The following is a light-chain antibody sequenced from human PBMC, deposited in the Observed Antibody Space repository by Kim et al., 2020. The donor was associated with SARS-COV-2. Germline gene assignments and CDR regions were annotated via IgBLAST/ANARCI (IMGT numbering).Light chain of an antibody. CDR3: CSYAGSSDVV. CDR2: EVS. V-gene: IGLV2-23*02. J-gene: IGLJ2*01. Sequence: QSALTQPASVSGSPGQSITISCTGTSSDVGSYNLVSWYQQHPGKAPKLMIYEVSKRPSGVSNRFSGSKSGNTASLTISGLQAEYEADYYCCSYAGSSDVVFGGGTQLTVL. CDR1: SSDVGSYNL.